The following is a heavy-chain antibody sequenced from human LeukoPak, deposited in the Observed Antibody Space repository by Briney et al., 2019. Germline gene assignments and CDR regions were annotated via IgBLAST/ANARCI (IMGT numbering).Heavy chain of an antibody. J-gene: IGHJ4*02. D-gene: IGHD3-10*01. CDR1: GGSFSGYY. CDR3: ARDNYYGSGSAAPY. CDR2: INHSGST. Sequence: SETLSLTCAVYGGSFSGYYWSWIRQPPGKGLEWIGEINHSGSTNYNPSLKGRVTISVDTSKNQFSLKLSSVTAADTAVYYCARDNYYGSGSAAPYWGQGTLVTVSS. V-gene: IGHV4-34*01.